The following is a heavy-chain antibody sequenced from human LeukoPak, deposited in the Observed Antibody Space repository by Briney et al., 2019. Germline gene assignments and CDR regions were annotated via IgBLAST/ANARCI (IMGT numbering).Heavy chain of an antibody. D-gene: IGHD1-26*01. V-gene: IGHV3-7*01. CDR2: MNIDGSEK. J-gene: IGHJ4*02. CDR1: GFTFSSFW. CDR3: ARDPVEWELPLGY. Sequence: GGSLRLSCAASGFTFSSFWMGWVRQTPGKRLEWVANMNIDGSEKYYAASVKGRFSISRDNARNSVYLQMNSLRVDDTAVYYCARDPVEWELPLGYWGQGTLVTVSS.